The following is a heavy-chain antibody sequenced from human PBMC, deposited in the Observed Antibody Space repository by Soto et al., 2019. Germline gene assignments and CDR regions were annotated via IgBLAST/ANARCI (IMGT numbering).Heavy chain of an antibody. CDR2: ITGSGGST. D-gene: IGHD3-10*01. J-gene: IGHJ6*02. V-gene: IGHV3-23*01. Sequence: EVQLLESGGGLVQPGGSLRLSCAASGFTFSSYAMSWVRQSPGRGLTWVSVITGSGGSTYYADSVKGRFTISRDNSKNTLYLQMNSLRDEDTAVYYCAKELTVVRGLIYYGMDVWGQGTTVTVSS. CDR3: AKELTVVRGLIYYGMDV. CDR1: GFTFSSYA.